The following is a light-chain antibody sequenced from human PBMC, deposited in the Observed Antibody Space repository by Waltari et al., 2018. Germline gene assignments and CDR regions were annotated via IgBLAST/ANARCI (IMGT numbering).Light chain of an antibody. J-gene: IGKJ2*01. Sequence: EIVMTQSPATLSVSPGERATLSCRASQSVSSKLAWYQQKLGQAPRLLIDGASTRATGIPARFSGSGSGTEFTLTISSLQSEDFALYYCQQYNNWPPFTFGQGTKLEIK. CDR3: QQYNNWPPFT. CDR2: GAS. CDR1: QSVSSK. V-gene: IGKV3-15*01.